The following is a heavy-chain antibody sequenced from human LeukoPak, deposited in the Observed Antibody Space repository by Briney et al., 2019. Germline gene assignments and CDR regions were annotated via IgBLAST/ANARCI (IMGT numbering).Heavy chain of an antibody. CDR1: GGSISSGGYS. CDR2: IYHSGST. J-gene: IGHJ5*02. D-gene: IGHD2-2*01. V-gene: IGHV4-30-2*01. CDR3: ARGGGAMPAYWFDP. Sequence: SETLSLTCAVSGGSISSGGYSWSWIRQPPGKGLERIGYIYHSGSTYYNPSLKSRVTISVDRSKNQFSLKLSTVTAADTAVYYCARGGGAMPAYWFDPWGQGTRVTVSS.